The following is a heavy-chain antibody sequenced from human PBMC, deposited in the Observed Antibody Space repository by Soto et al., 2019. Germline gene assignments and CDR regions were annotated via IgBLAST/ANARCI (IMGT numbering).Heavy chain of an antibody. D-gene: IGHD3-10*01. CDR2: ISGSGGST. CDR1: GFTFSSYA. J-gene: IGHJ5*02. V-gene: IGHV3-23*01. Sequence: PGGSLRLSCAASGFTFSSYAMSWVRQAPGKGLEWVSAISGSGGSTYYADSVKGRFTISRDNSKNTLYLQMNSLRAEDTAVYYCAKDPMVRGAMARFDPWGQGTLVTVSS. CDR3: AKDPMVRGAMARFDP.